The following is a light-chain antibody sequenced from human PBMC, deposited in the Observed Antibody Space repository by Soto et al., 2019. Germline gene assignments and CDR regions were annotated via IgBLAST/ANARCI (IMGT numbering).Light chain of an antibody. CDR3: QQTFSTLIT. J-gene: IGKJ5*01. CDR1: QSISSY. CDR2: GAS. Sequence: DIQMTQSPSSLSASVGDRVTITCRASQSISSYLNWYQQKPGKAPKLLIYGASSLPSGVPSRFSGSGSGTDFTLSINSLQPEDFATYYCQQTFSTLITFGQGTRLEI. V-gene: IGKV1-39*01.